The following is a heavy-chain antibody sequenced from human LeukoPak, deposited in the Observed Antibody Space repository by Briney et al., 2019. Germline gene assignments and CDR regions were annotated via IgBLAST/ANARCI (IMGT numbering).Heavy chain of an antibody. J-gene: IGHJ3*02. CDR1: GFTFSTYS. CDR3: ARGPHCTSTSCYTTGVFDI. V-gene: IGHV3-21*01. D-gene: IGHD2-2*02. Sequence: GGSLRLSCATSGFTFSTYSMGWVRQAPGKGLEWVSSLSRSGNNMYSADSMKGRFTISRDNAKNSLFLQMSSLRAEDTAVYYCARGPHCTSTSCYTTGVFDIWGQGTMVTVFS. CDR2: LSRSGNNM.